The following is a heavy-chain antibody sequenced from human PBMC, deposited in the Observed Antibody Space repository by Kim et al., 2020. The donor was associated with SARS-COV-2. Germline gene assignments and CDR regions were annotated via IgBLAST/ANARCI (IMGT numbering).Heavy chain of an antibody. V-gene: IGHV3-74*01. Sequence: NDGTPTLYGDYVKGRFTIARDNSKNTLYLQMTGLRADDTGVYYCTRGPFWGQGTLVTVSS. CDR2: NDGTPT. CDR3: TRGPF. J-gene: IGHJ4*02.